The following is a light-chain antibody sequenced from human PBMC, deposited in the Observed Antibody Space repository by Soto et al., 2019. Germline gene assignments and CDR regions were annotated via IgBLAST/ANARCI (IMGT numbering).Light chain of an antibody. Sequence: EIVLPQSPGTLSLSPGERAALSCRASQSVNNDYLAWYHQKPGRAPRLVIYGASKRATGIPDRFSGSGSGTDFTLTISRLEPEDFAVYYCQQYGSSPWTFGQGTNVEIK. CDR2: GAS. J-gene: IGKJ1*01. V-gene: IGKV3-20*01. CDR3: QQYGSSPWT. CDR1: QSVNNDY.